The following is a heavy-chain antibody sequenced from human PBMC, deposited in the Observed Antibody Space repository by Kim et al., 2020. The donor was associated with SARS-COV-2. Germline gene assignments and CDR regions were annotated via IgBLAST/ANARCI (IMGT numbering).Heavy chain of an antibody. D-gene: IGHD3-16*01. Sequence: NHADSGKGRFSISRDKAKNTLYLQMTSLRAEDTAIYYCARPLYDYVWGTYWGQGTLVTVSS. CDR3: ARPLYDYVWGTY. J-gene: IGHJ4*02. V-gene: IGHV3-74*01.